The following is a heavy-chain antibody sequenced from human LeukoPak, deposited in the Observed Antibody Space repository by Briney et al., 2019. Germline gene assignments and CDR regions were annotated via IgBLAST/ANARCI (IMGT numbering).Heavy chain of an antibody. V-gene: IGHV3-64D*06. J-gene: IGHJ4*02. Sequence: GGSLRLSCSASGFTFSSYAMHWVRQAPGKGLEYVSSTDSSGGSTYYAESVKGRFTISRDNSKNTLYLQMSSLRAEDTAVYYCVKRSMTSKSNYYYDFWGQGALVAVSS. D-gene: IGHD6-6*01. CDR3: VKRSMTSKSNYYYDF. CDR2: TDSSGGST. CDR1: GFTFSSYA.